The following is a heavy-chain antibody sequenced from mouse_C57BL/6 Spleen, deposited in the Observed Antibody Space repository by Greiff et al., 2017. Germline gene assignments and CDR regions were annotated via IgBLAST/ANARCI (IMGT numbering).Heavy chain of an antibody. Sequence: QVQLQQPGAELVKPGASVKMSCKASGYTFTSYWITWVKQRPGQGLEWIGDIYPGSGSTNYNEKFKGKATLTVDTSSSTAYMQLSSLTSEDSAVYYCARGGLYRNYDYWGQGTTLTVSS. CDR1: GYTFTSYW. J-gene: IGHJ2*01. V-gene: IGHV1-55*01. D-gene: IGHD2-5*01. CDR3: ARGGLYRNYDY. CDR2: IYPGSGST.